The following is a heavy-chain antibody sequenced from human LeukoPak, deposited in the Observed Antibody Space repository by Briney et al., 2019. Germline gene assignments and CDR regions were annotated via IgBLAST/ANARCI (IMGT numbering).Heavy chain of an antibody. V-gene: IGHV3-30*04. CDR1: RFIFSQFS. CDR3: ARENLEYYYDTSGPEY. CDR2: ISFNGNDA. Sequence: GGSLRLSCTASRFIFSQFSMHWVRQAPGKGLEWVAVISFNGNDAHVADSVKGRFTISRDNSRVTLYLEMNSLRKEDAAVYYCARENLEYYYDTSGPEYWGQGTQVTVSS. D-gene: IGHD3-22*01. J-gene: IGHJ4*02.